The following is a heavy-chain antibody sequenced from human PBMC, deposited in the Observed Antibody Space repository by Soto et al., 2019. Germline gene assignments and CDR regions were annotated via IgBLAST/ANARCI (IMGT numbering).Heavy chain of an antibody. CDR2: ISGSGGST. J-gene: IGHJ4*02. Sequence: GGSLRLSCAASGFTFSSYAMSWVRQAPGKGLEWVSAISGSGGSTYCADSVKGRFTISRDNSKNTLYLQMNSLRAEDTAVYYCAKVKYCGGDCYTYYFDYWGQGTLVTVSS. V-gene: IGHV3-23*01. CDR3: AKVKYCGGDCYTYYFDY. CDR1: GFTFSSYA. D-gene: IGHD2-21*02.